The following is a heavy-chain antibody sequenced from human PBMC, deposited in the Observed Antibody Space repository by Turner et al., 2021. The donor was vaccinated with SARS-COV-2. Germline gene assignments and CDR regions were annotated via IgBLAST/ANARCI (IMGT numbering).Heavy chain of an antibody. J-gene: IGHJ3*02. Sequence: QVQLVQSGAEVKKPGASVKVSCKASGYTFTGYYMHWVRQAPGQGLEWMGWINPNSGGKNYAQKFQGRVTMTRDTSISTAYMELSRLRSDDTAVYYCARGGLYYYDSSAYYGDAFDIWGQGTMVTVSS. CDR1: GYTFTGYY. CDR2: INPNSGGK. D-gene: IGHD3-22*01. CDR3: ARGGLYYYDSSAYYGDAFDI. V-gene: IGHV1-2*02.